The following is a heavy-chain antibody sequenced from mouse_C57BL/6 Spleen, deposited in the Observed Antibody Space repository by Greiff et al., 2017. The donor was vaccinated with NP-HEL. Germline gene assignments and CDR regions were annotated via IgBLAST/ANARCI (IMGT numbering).Heavy chain of an antibody. J-gene: IGHJ2*01. CDR2: IDPSDSYT. CDR3: ASLHYYGRDY. D-gene: IGHD1-1*01. V-gene: IGHV1-69*01. Sequence: VQLQQPGAELVMPGASVKLSCKASGYTFTSYWMHWVKQRPGQGLEWIGEIDPSDSYTNYNQKFKGKSTLTVDKSSSTAYMQLSSLTSEDSAVYYCASLHYYGRDYWGQGTTLTVSS. CDR1: GYTFTSYW.